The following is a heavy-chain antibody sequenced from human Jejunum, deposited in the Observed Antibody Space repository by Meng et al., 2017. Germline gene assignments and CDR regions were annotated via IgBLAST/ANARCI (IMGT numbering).Heavy chain of an antibody. V-gene: IGHV1-2*06. CDR1: GYTFTGYY. Sequence: QLQLVQSAAEVKEPGASVNVSRKASGYTFTGYYLYWVRQAPGQGLEWMGRINTRTGGTIYTQKFYGRVTMTRDTSISTAYMELSRLRSDDTAVYYCARELISYAFDYWGQGSLVTVSS. CDR3: ARELISYAFDY. CDR2: INTRTGGT. D-gene: IGHD1-26*01. J-gene: IGHJ4*02.